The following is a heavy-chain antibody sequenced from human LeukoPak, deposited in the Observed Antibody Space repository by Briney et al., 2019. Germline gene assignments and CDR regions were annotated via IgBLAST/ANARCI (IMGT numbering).Heavy chain of an antibody. Sequence: GGSLRLSCAASGFTFSSYGMHWVRQAPGKGLEWVAFIRYDGSNKYYADSVKGRFTISRDNSKNTLYLQMNSLRAEDTAVYYCAKDRFRGSGSYYNSPSFFDYWGQGTLVTVSS. CDR2: IRYDGSNK. V-gene: IGHV3-30*02. J-gene: IGHJ4*02. CDR1: GFTFSSYG. CDR3: AKDRFRGSGSYYNSPSFFDY. D-gene: IGHD3-10*01.